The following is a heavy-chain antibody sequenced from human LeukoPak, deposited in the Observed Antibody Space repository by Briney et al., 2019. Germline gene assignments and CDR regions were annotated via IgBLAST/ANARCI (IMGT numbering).Heavy chain of an antibody. CDR3: ARWGDHGTRDAFDI. J-gene: IGHJ3*02. CDR1: GFTFSDYY. D-gene: IGHD1-7*01. Sequence: GGSLRLSCAASGFTFSDYYMSWIRQAPGKGLAWVSYISSSGSTIYYADSVKGRFTISRDNAKNSLYLQMNSLRAEDTAVYYCARWGDHGTRDAFDIWGQGTMVTVSS. V-gene: IGHV3-11*04. CDR2: ISSSGSTI.